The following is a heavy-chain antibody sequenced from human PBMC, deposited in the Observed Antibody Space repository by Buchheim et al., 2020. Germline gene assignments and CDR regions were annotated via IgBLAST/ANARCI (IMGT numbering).Heavy chain of an antibody. D-gene: IGHD6-19*01. CDR3: AKDYYGSRWCNWVDP. CDR2: ISYDGNAK. V-gene: IGHV3-30*18. Sequence: QVQLVESGGGVVQPGRSLRLSCGASGFTLSSHGMHWVRQAPGKGLEWVAMISYDGNAKYYVDSVKCRFTISRDNSKNTLYLQMNSLRAEDTALYYCAKDYYGSRWCNWVDPWGQGTL. J-gene: IGHJ5*02. CDR1: GFTLSSHG.